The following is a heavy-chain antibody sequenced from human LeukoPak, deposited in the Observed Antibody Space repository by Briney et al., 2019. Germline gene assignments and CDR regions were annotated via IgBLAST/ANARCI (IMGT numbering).Heavy chain of an antibody. CDR2: ISSSRRII. V-gene: IGHV3-11*04. CDR3: ARDSNWSGYPCYTDV. CDR1: GFTFSDFSDYY. D-gene: IGHD3-3*01. Sequence: GGSLRLSCAASGFTFSDFSDYYMSWIRQAPGKGLEWVSYISSSRRIIYYADAVKGRFTISRDNAKNSLYLQMNSLRAEDTAVYYCARDSNWSGYPCYTDVWGKGTTVTVSS. J-gene: IGHJ6*03.